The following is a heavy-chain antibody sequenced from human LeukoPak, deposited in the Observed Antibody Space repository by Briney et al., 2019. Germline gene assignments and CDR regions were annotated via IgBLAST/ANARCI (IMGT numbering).Heavy chain of an antibody. CDR3: ARETYYCSSTSCHIAPMDV. CDR2: ISGSGGRT. Sequence: PGGSLRLSCAASGFTFSSYGMSWVRQAPGKGLEWVSAISGSGGRTHYADSVKGRFTISRDNSKNTLYLQMNSLRAEDTAVYYCARETYYCSSTSCHIAPMDVWGKGTTVTISS. CDR1: GFTFSSYG. D-gene: IGHD2-2*01. V-gene: IGHV3-23*01. J-gene: IGHJ6*03.